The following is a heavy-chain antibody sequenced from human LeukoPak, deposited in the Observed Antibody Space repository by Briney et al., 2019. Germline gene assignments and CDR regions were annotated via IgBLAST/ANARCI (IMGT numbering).Heavy chain of an antibody. CDR1: GYTFTNYY. D-gene: IGHD5-18*01. CDR3: ARGGYIYGSFDN. Sequence: ASVKVSRKASGYTFTNYYLHWVRQAPGQGLEWLGIINPSGGSSGGSTTYAQKFQGRVTMTRDTSTSTVYMELSNLRSVDTAVYYCARGGYIYGSFDNWGQGTLVTVSS. V-gene: IGHV1-46*01. CDR2: INPSGGSSGGST. J-gene: IGHJ4*02.